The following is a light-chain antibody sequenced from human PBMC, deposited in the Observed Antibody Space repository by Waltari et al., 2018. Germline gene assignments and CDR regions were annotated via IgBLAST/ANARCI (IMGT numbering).Light chain of an antibody. CDR2: KSC. CDR1: PSISAY. CDR3: QQYNIYPLT. J-gene: IGKJ4*01. Sequence: DIQMTQSPSTLSASVGARVTITCRASPSISAYLAWDQQKPGKAPKLHVYKSCTVESEVPSRFSGSGSGTEFTLTISGLQPDDFATYYCQQYNIYPLTFGGGTEVEIK. V-gene: IGKV1-5*03.